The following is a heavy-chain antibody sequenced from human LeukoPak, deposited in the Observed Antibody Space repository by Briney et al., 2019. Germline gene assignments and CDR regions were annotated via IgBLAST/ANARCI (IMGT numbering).Heavy chain of an antibody. Sequence: PGGSLRLSCAASGFTFSSYAMSWVRQAPGKGLEWVSAIGGSGGSTYYADSVKGRFTISRDNSKNTLYLQMSSLRAEDTAVYYCAKPPNSGYDLYFDYWGQGTLVTVSS. CDR1: GFTFSSYA. J-gene: IGHJ4*02. D-gene: IGHD5-12*01. V-gene: IGHV3-23*01. CDR3: AKPPNSGYDLYFDY. CDR2: IGGSGGST.